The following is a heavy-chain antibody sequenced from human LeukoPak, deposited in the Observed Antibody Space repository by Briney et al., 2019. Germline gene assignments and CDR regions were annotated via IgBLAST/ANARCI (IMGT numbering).Heavy chain of an antibody. CDR3: AKGRGSGFFDL. D-gene: IGHD3-10*01. CDR1: GDSVSGTNAA. J-gene: IGHJ3*01. Sequence: SQTLSLTCAIPGDSVSGTNAAWNWLRQSPSRGLEWLGRTYFRSKWYNDYAPSVERRITVNPDTARNQVSLHLRFVTPEDTAIYYCAKGRGSGFFDLWGQGTVVTVSS. CDR2: TYFRSKWYN. V-gene: IGHV6-1*01.